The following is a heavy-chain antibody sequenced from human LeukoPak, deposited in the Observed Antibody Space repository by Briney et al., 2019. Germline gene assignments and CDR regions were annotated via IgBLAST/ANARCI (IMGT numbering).Heavy chain of an antibody. Sequence: ASVSLSRTASGYTFTMYDINWVRQATGQGLWCIGWMNPNMGNTSYTQKLRGKVTINKNTSISTAYMDLSSLRSEATAVSYCARGSGWYPADYGYYYYYYGMDVWGQGTTVTVSS. V-gene: IGHV1-8*03. J-gene: IGHJ6*02. CDR1: GYTFTMYD. CDR2: MNPNMGNT. D-gene: IGHD6-19*01. CDR3: ARGSGWYPADYGYYYYYYGMDV.